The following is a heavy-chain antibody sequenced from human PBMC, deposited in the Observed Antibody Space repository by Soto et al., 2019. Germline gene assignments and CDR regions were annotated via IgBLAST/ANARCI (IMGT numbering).Heavy chain of an antibody. J-gene: IGHJ5*02. CDR1: GFTFSSYA. D-gene: IGHD6-13*01. Sequence: GGSLRLSCAASGFTFSSYAMHWVRQAPGKGLEWVAVISYDGSNKYYADSVKGRFTISRDNSENTLYLQMSSLRAEDTAVYYCARHPERIAQIGWFDPWGQGTLVTVSS. CDR3: ARHPERIAQIGWFDP. V-gene: IGHV3-30-3*01. CDR2: ISYDGSNK.